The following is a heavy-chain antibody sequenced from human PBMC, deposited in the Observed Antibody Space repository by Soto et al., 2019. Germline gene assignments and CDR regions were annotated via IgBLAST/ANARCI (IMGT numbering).Heavy chain of an antibody. J-gene: IGHJ3*02. CDR3: ARDRPGIKTYEAFDI. D-gene: IGHD1-20*01. CDR1: GYTFTNYD. CDR2: MSPNTRTI. Sequence: ASVKVSCKASGYTFTNYDINWLRQVPGQGPEWMGWMSPNTRTIVYAQKFQGRVTMTRNTSTSTAYMTLSSLRSEDTAVYYCARDRPGIKTYEAFDIWGQGTTVTVSS. V-gene: IGHV1-8*01.